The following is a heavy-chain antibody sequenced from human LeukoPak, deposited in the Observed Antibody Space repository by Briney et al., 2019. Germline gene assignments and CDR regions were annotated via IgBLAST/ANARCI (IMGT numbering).Heavy chain of an antibody. Sequence: GRSLRLSCAASGFTFDDYAMHWVRQAPGKGLEWVSGISWNSGSIGYADSVKGRFTISRDNAKNSPYLQMNSLRAEDTALYYCAKEGSGDYTFDYWGQGTLVTVSS. CDR2: ISWNSGSI. D-gene: IGHD4-17*01. V-gene: IGHV3-9*01. J-gene: IGHJ4*02. CDR1: GFTFDDYA. CDR3: AKEGSGDYTFDY.